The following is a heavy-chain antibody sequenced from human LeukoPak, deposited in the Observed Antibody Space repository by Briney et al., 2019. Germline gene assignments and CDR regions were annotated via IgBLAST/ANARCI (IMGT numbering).Heavy chain of an antibody. J-gene: IGHJ4*02. D-gene: IGHD3-22*01. Sequence: SETLSLTCTVSGGSISSYYWSWIRQPAGKGLEWIGRIYTSGSTNYSPSLKSRVTMPVDTSKNQFSLKLSSVTAADTAVYYCARERYDSSGYYKAIDYWGQGTLVTVSS. CDR1: GGSISSYY. CDR3: ARERYDSSGYYKAIDY. CDR2: IYTSGST. V-gene: IGHV4-4*07.